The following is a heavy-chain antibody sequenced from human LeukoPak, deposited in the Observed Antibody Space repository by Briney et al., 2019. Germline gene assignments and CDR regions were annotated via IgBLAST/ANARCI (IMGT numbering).Heavy chain of an antibody. CDR2: IWYDGSNQ. J-gene: IGHJ4*02. CDR3: ARDRGSTRCDY. CDR1: GFTFSNHG. V-gene: IGHV3-33*01. D-gene: IGHD2-2*01. Sequence: SGGSLRLSCAASGFTFSNHGMHWVRQAPGKGLEWVAVIWYDGSNQYYADSVKGRFTISRDNSENTLYLQMDSLRVEDTAVYYCARDRGSTRCDYWGQGTLVTVSS.